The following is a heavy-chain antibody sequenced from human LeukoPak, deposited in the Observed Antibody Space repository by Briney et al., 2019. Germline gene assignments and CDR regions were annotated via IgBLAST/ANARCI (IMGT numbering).Heavy chain of an antibody. D-gene: IGHD5-12*01. J-gene: IGHJ4*02. CDR2: IKEDGSEE. CDR1: GFTFSTFW. CDR3: ARGYSGYEFGY. V-gene: IGHV3-7*04. Sequence: SGRSLRLSXAASGFTFSTFWMNWVRRAPGKGLEWVANIKEDGSEEYYVESVKGRFTIPRDNARKSLYLQMNRLRCADTAVYYCARGYSGYEFGYWGQGTLVTVSS.